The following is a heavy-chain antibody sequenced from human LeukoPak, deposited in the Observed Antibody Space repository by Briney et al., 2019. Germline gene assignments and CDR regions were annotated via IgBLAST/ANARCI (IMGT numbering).Heavy chain of an antibody. Sequence: GGSLRLSCAASGFTFSSYGMHWVRQAPGKGLEWVAVISYDGSNKYYADSVKGRFTISRDNSKNTLYLQMNSLRAEDTAVYYCAREAVDTAMEDGMDVWGQGTTVTVSS. CDR2: ISYDGSNK. CDR3: AREAVDTAMEDGMDV. D-gene: IGHD5-18*01. V-gene: IGHV3-30*03. CDR1: GFTFSSYG. J-gene: IGHJ6*02.